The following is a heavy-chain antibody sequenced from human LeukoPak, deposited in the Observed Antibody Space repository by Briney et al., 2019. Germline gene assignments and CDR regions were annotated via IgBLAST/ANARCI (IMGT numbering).Heavy chain of an antibody. V-gene: IGHV1-69*05. Sequence: RASVKVSCKASGGTFSSYAISWVRQAPGQGLEWMGGIIPIFGTTNYAQKFQGRVTITTDESTSTAYMELNRLRSDDTAVYYCARGEMITFGGVIVISTFDIWGQGTMVTVS. CDR2: IIPIFGTT. J-gene: IGHJ3*02. CDR3: ARGEMITFGGVIVISTFDI. D-gene: IGHD3-16*02. CDR1: GGTFSSYA.